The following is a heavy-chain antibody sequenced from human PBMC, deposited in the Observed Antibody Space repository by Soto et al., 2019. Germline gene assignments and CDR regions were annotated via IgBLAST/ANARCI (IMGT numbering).Heavy chain of an antibody. CDR1: GGSFSGYY. CDR3: ARVGITMVRGVIMDYYYYYMDV. V-gene: IGHV4-34*01. CDR2: INHSGST. J-gene: IGHJ6*03. Sequence: SETLSLTCAVYGGSFSGYYWSWIRQPPGKGLEWIGEINHSGSTNYNPSLKSRVTTSVDTSKNQFSLKLSSVTAADTAVYYCARVGITMVRGVIMDYYYYYMDVWGKGTTVTVSS. D-gene: IGHD3-10*01.